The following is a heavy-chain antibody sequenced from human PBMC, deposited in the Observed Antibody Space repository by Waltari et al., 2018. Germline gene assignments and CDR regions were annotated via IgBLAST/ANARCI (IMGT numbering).Heavy chain of an antibody. Sequence: QVQLVQSGAEVKKPGASVKVSCKASGYTFPSYDINWVRQATGQGLKWMGWMNPKSGNTGDEKKVQGRGSRTRTTSISTAYMELSSLRAEDTAVYYCARVSRICGGVIWRFISYYFDYWGQGTLVTVSS. CDR2: MNPKSGNT. J-gene: IGHJ4*02. CDR3: ARVSRICGGVIWRFISYYFDY. CDR1: GYTFPSYD. D-gene: IGHD3-3*01. V-gene: IGHV1-8*01.